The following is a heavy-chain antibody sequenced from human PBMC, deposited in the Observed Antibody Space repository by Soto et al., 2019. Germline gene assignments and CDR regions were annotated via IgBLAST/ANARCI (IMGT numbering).Heavy chain of an antibody. D-gene: IGHD4-17*01. CDR3: GRQKGGGIYGDYVAD. Sequence: GGSLRLSCAASGFTFSSYEMNWVRQAPGKGLEWVSYISSSGSTIYYADSVKGRFTISRDNAKNSLYLQMNSLRAADTAVYYCGRQKGGGIYGDYVADWGQGTLVTVSS. V-gene: IGHV3-48*03. CDR2: ISSSGSTI. CDR1: GFTFSSYE. J-gene: IGHJ4*02.